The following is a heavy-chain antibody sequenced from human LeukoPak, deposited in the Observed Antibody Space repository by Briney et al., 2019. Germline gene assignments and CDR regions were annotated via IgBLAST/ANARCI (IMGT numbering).Heavy chain of an antibody. CDR2: ISYDGSNK. D-gene: IGHD2-21*02. CDR3: ARLLVVTAPFDY. J-gene: IGHJ4*02. V-gene: IGHV3-30*03. Sequence: GRSLRLSCAASGFTFSSYGMHRVRQAPGKGLDWVAVISYDGSNKYYADSVKGRFTISRDNSKNTLYLQMNSLRAEDTAVYYCARLLVVTAPFDYWGQGTLVTVSS. CDR1: GFTFSSYG.